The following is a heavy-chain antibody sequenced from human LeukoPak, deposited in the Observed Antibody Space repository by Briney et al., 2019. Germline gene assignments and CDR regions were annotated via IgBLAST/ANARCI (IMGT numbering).Heavy chain of an antibody. CDR3: AKDYYCSSTSCYGAYY. V-gene: IGHV3-30-3*01. D-gene: IGHD2-2*01. CDR2: ISYDGSNK. Sequence: GGSLRLSCAASGFTFSSYAMHWVRQAPGKGLEWVAVISYDGSNKYYADSVKGRFTISRDHSKNTLYLQMNSLRAEDTAVYYCAKDYYCSSTSCYGAYYWGQGTLVTVSS. J-gene: IGHJ4*02. CDR1: GFTFSSYA.